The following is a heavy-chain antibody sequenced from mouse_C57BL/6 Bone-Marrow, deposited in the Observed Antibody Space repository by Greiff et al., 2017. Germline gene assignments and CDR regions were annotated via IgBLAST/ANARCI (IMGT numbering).Heavy chain of an antibody. V-gene: IGHV5-6*01. D-gene: IGHD1-1*01. CDR2: ISSGGSYT. J-gene: IGHJ1*03. Sequence: EVMLVESGGDLVKPGGSLKLSCAASGFTFSSYGMSWVRQTPDKRLEWVATISSGGSYTYYPDSVKGRFTISRDNAKNTLYLQMSSLKSEDTAMYYCARILPWYFDVWGTGTTVTVSS. CDR3: ARILPWYFDV. CDR1: GFTFSSYG.